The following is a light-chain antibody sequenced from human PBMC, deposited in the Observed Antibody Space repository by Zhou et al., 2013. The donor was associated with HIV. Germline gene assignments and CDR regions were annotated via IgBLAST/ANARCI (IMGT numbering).Light chain of an antibody. V-gene: IGKV3-20*01. CDR1: QSVSSN. CDR3: QQYGSSPLT. J-gene: IGKJ4*01. CDR2: GAS. Sequence: EIVMTQSPATLSVSPGERATLSCRASQSVSSNLAWYQQKPGQAPRLLIFGASSRAPAIPDRFSGSGSGTDYTLTITRLEPEDFAVYYCQQYGSSPLTFGGGTKVEIK.